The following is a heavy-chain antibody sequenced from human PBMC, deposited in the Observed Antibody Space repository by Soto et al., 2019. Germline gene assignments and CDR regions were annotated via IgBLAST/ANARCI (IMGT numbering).Heavy chain of an antibody. J-gene: IGHJ5*02. D-gene: IGHD3-10*01. CDR2: IYFSGST. CDR1: NWSMGGFY. Sequence: XETLSLTCAIANWSMGGFYWNWIRQSPEKGLEWIGQIYFSGSTIYNPSFQSRVTLSVDSSKSQVALRLTSVTAADTAVYFCARASGLSIYNWFDHWGQGILVTVSS. CDR3: ARASGLSIYNWFDH. V-gene: IGHV4-34*11.